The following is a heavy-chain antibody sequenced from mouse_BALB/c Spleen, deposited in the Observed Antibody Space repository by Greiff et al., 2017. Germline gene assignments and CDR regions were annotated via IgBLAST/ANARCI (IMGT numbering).Heavy chain of an antibody. D-gene: IGHD2-10*02. CDR3: AGGGYGNFDY. V-gene: IGHV3-2*02. Sequence: DVKLMESGPGLVKPSQSLSLTCTVTGYSITSDYAWNWIRQFPGNKLEWMGYISYSGSTSYNPSLKSRISITRDTSKNQFFLQLNSVTTEDTATYYCAGGGYGNFDYWGQGTTLTVSS. CDR2: ISYSGST. J-gene: IGHJ2*01. CDR1: GYSITSDYA.